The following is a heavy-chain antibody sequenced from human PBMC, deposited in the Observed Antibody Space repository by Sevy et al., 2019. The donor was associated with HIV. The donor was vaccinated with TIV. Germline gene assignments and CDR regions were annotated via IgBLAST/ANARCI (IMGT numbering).Heavy chain of an antibody. J-gene: IGHJ6*03. CDR1: VGSISSGSYY. CDR2: IYTSGST. Sequence: SETLSLTCTVSVGSISSGSYYWSWIRQPAGKGLEWIGRIYTSGSTNYNPSLKSRVTISVDTSKNQFSLKLSSVTASDTVVYYCARDAQYSSCWYPYYYYYMDVWGNGTTVTVSS. CDR3: ARDAQYSSCWYPYYYYYMDV. D-gene: IGHD6-19*01. V-gene: IGHV4-61*02.